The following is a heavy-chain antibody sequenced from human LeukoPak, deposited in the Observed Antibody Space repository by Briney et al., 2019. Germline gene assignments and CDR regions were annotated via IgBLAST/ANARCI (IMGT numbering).Heavy chain of an antibody. J-gene: IGHJ6*02. V-gene: IGHV3-21*04. D-gene: IGHD2-2*01. CDR3: ARDDHCSSTSCYYYYYYGMDV. CDR1: GFTFSAYP. Sequence: GGSLRLSCAASGFTFSAYPIEWVRQAPGKGLEWVSSINGDSSYIYYADSVKGRFTISRDNAKNSLYLQMNSLRAEDTAVYYCARDDHCSSTSCYYYYYYGMDVWGQGTTVTVSS. CDR2: INGDSSYI.